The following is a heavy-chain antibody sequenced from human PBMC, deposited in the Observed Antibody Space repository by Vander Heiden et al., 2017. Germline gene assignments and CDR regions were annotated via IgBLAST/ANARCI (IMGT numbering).Heavy chain of an antibody. V-gene: IGHV1-69*01. CDR1: GGTFSSYA. D-gene: IGHD3-10*01. Sequence: QVQLVQSGAEVKKPGSSVKVSCKASGGTFSSYAISWVRQAPGQGLEWMGGIIPIFGTANYAQKFQGRVTITADESTSTAYMELSSLRSEDTAVYYCASSAWDVGEFPPHGDFDYWGQGTLVTVSS. CDR2: IIPIFGTA. CDR3: ASSAWDVGEFPPHGDFDY. J-gene: IGHJ4*02.